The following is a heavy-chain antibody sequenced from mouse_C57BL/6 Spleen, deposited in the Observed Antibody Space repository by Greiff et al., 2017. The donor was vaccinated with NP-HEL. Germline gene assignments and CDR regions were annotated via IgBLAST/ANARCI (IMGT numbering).Heavy chain of an antibody. CDR2: IYPGSGST. CDR1: GYTFTSYW. Sequence: VQLQQPGAELVKPGASVKMSCKASGYTFTSYWITWVKQRPGQGLEWIGDIYPGSGSTNYNEKFKSKATLTVDTSSSTAYMQLSSLTSEDSAVYYCAREDIYYDYLYAMDYWGQGTSVTVSS. J-gene: IGHJ4*01. CDR3: AREDIYYDYLYAMDY. D-gene: IGHD2-4*01. V-gene: IGHV1-55*01.